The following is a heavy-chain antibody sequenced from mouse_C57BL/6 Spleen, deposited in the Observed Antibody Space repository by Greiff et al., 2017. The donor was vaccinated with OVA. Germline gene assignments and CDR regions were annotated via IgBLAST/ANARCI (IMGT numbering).Heavy chain of an antibody. D-gene: IGHD2-1*01. CDR3: ARGSYNRNYPYFDY. CDR1: GFTFSDYG. CDR2: ISSGSSTI. V-gene: IGHV5-17*01. Sequence: DVMLVESGGGLVKPGGSLKLSCAASGFTFSDYGMHWVRQAPEKGLEWVAYISSGSSTIYYADTVKGRFTISRDNAKNTLFLQMTSLRSEDSAMYYCARGSYNRNYPYFDYWGKGTTLTVSS. J-gene: IGHJ2*01.